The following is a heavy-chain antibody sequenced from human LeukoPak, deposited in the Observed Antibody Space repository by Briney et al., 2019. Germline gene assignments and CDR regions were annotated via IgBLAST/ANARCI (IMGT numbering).Heavy chain of an antibody. D-gene: IGHD4-23*01. V-gene: IGHV1-46*01. J-gene: IGHJ4*02. CDR1: GYTFTTYY. Sequence: ASVKVSCKASGYTFTTYYMHWERQAPGQGPEWMGLINPGGGSTTYAQKFQGRVTMTRDTSTSTVYMELSSLRSEDTAMYYCAKDCGDGGNRDYWGQGTLVTVSS. CDR2: INPGGGST. CDR3: AKDCGDGGNRDY.